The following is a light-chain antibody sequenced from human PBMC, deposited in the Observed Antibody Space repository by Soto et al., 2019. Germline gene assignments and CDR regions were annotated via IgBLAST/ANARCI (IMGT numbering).Light chain of an antibody. CDR2: GAS. Sequence: EIVLTQSPGTLSLSPGERATLSCRASQSFSRSFLAWYQQKPGQAPRLLLYGASSRATGIPDRFSGSGSGTDSTLSITRLEPEDFAVYFCQQYATSPITFGQGTRLEIK. J-gene: IGKJ5*01. CDR3: QQYATSPIT. CDR1: QSFSRSF. V-gene: IGKV3-20*01.